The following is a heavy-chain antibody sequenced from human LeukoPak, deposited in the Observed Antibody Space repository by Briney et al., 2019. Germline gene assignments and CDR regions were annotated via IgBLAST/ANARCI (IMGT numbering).Heavy chain of an antibody. CDR3: AINWNLDY. CDR2: ISYDGSNK. CDR1: GFTFSSYA. D-gene: IGHD1-20*01. J-gene: IGHJ4*02. Sequence: GRSLRLSCAASGFTFSSYAMHWVRQAPGKGLEWVAVISYDGSNKYYADSVKGRFTISRDNSKNTLYLQMNSLRAEDTAVYYCAINWNLDYWGQGTLVTVSS. V-gene: IGHV3-30-3*01.